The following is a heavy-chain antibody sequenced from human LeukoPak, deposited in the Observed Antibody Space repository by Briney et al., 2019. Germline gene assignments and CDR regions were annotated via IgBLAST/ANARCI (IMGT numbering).Heavy chain of an antibody. D-gene: IGHD3-10*01. Sequence: GGSLRLSCAASGFTFSSYEVNWVRQAPGKGLEWISYISSSSTIYYADSVKGRFTISRDNAKNSLYLQMNSLRVEDTAVYYCARDQHGSGNYKCYFDYWGQGTLVTVSS. CDR3: ARDQHGSGNYKCYFDY. CDR2: ISSSSTI. J-gene: IGHJ4*02. V-gene: IGHV3-48*03. CDR1: GFTFSSYE.